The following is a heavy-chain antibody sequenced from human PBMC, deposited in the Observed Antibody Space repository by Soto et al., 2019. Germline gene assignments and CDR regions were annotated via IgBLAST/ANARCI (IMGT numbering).Heavy chain of an antibody. CDR3: ARYPRGYGSGGTCSE. Sequence: EVQLVESGGDLVQPGGSLRLSCAASGFTFSNYWMSWVRQAPGKGLEWVANIKEDGSEKYYVDSVKGRFTISRDNAKNSLYLQINSLRAEDTAMYYCARYPRGYGSGGTCSEWGQGTLVTVSS. D-gene: IGHD2-15*01. CDR2: IKEDGSEK. J-gene: IGHJ4*02. CDR1: GFTFSNYW. V-gene: IGHV3-7*05.